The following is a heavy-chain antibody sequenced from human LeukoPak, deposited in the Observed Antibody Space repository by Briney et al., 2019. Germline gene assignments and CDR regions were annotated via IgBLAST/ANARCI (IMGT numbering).Heavy chain of an antibody. V-gene: IGHV1-8*01. D-gene: IGHD3-10*01. J-gene: IGHJ4*02. CDR2: MNPNSGNT. Sequence: GASVKVSCKASGYTFTSYDINWVRQATGQGLEWMGWMNPNSGNTGYAQKFQGRVTMTRNTSISTAYMELSSLRSDDTAVYYCARDLYSRRMNYYGSGSYFAYWGQGTLVTGSS. CDR3: ARDLYSRRMNYYGSGSYFAY. CDR1: GYTFTSYD.